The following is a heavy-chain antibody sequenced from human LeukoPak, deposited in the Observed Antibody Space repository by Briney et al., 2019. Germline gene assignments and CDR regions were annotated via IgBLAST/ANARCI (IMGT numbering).Heavy chain of an antibody. Sequence: GQSLRLACGASGFKIRKNAMGWVRQEKEKGLALVSAIIGSGCSTYYADSVKGRFPISRDNSKNTLYLQMNSLRAEDTAVYYCAKEGPYWGQGTLVTVSS. CDR1: GFKIRKNA. CDR3: AKEGPY. V-gene: IGHV3-23*01. CDR2: IIGSGCST. J-gene: IGHJ4*02.